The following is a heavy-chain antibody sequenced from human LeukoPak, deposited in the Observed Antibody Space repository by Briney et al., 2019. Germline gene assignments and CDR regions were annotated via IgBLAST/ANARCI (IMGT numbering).Heavy chain of an antibody. Sequence: SETLSLTCTVSGGSISSHYWSWIRQPPGKGLEWIGYIYHSGSTKYNPSLKSRITTSVDTSKNQFSLKLSSVTAADTAVYYCARLYDSSTYTNWLGPWGQGTLVTVSS. D-gene: IGHD3-22*01. CDR2: IYHSGST. J-gene: IGHJ5*02. CDR3: ARLYDSSTYTNWLGP. V-gene: IGHV4-59*11. CDR1: GGSISSHY.